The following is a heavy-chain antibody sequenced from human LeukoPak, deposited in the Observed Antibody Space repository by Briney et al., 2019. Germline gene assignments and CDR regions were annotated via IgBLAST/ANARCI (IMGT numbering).Heavy chain of an antibody. J-gene: IGHJ3*02. CDR2: IKEDGSEK. Sequence: PGGSLRLSCAASGFRFSDYWMNWVRQAPGKGLEWVANIKEDGSEKYYVDSVKGRFTISRDNSKNTLYLQMNSLRAEDTAVYYCAKDCVDYGVLNAFDTWGQGTMVTVSS. CDR3: AKDCVDYGVLNAFDT. V-gene: IGHV3-7*03. D-gene: IGHD4-17*01. CDR1: GFRFSDYW.